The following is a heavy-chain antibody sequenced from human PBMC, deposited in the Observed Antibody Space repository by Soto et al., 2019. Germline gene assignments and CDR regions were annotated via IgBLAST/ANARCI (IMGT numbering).Heavy chain of an antibody. J-gene: IGHJ4*02. Sequence: QLQLQESGPGLVKPSETLSLTCTVSGGSISSSSYYWGWIRQPPGKGLEWIGSIYYSGSTYYNPSLKSRVPLSVDTSKNQFSLKLSSVTAADTAVYSCARHTPAISISDHWGQGTLVTVSS. CDR3: ARHTPAISISDH. V-gene: IGHV4-39*01. CDR1: GGSISSSSYY. D-gene: IGHD2-15*01. CDR2: IYYSGST.